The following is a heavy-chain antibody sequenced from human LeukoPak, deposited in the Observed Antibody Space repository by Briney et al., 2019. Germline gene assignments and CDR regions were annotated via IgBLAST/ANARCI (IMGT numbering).Heavy chain of an antibody. D-gene: IGHD3-22*01. CDR3: ASSNVYYDSSGFFDY. J-gene: IGHJ4*02. CDR2: IYPGDSDT. CDR1: GYSFTSYW. Sequence: GGSLKISCKGSGYSFTSYWIGWVRQMPGKGLEWMGIIYPGDSDTRYSPSFQGQVTISADKSISTAYLQWSSLKASDTAMYYCASSNVYYDSSGFFDYWGRGTLVTVSS. V-gene: IGHV5-51*01.